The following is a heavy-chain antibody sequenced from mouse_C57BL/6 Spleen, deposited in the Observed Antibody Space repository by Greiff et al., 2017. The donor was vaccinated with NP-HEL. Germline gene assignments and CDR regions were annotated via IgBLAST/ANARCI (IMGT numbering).Heavy chain of an antibody. CDR1: GYTFTDYY. J-gene: IGHJ4*01. CDR3: ARSGYSSYYAMDY. D-gene: IGHD3-2*02. CDR2: IYPGSGNT. V-gene: IGHV1-76*01. Sequence: QVHVKQSGAELVRPGASVKLSCKASGYTFTDYYINWVKQRPGQGLEWIARIYPGSGNTYYNEKFKGKATLTAEKSSSTAYMQLSSLTSEDSAVYFCARSGYSSYYAMDYWGQGTSVTVSS.